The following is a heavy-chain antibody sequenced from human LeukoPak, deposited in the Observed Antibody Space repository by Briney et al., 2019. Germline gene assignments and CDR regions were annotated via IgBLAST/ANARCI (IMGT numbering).Heavy chain of an antibody. CDR3: ARAGWGYYVSSGYPHYYYYYMDV. CDR2: ISAYNGNT. J-gene: IGHJ6*03. CDR1: GYTFTSYG. D-gene: IGHD3-22*01. Sequence: GASVKVSCKASGYTFTSYGISWVRQAPGQGLEWMGWISAYNGNTNYAQKLQGRVTMTTDTSTSTAYMELRSLRSDDTAVYYCARAGWGYYVSSGYPHYYYYYMDVWGKGTTVTVSS. V-gene: IGHV1-18*01.